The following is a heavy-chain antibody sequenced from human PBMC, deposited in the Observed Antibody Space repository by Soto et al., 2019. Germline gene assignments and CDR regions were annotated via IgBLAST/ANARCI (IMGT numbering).Heavy chain of an antibody. D-gene: IGHD2-15*01. J-gene: IGHJ4*02. Sequence: QLQLQESGPGLVKPSETLSLTCTVSGGSISSSSYYWGWIRQPPVKGLEWIGSIYYSGSTYYNPSLKSRVTISVDTSKNKFSLKLSSVTAADTAVYYCARHGYCSGGSCYSLDYWGQGTLVTVSS. CDR2: IYYSGST. CDR3: ARHGYCSGGSCYSLDY. V-gene: IGHV4-39*01. CDR1: GGSISSSSYY.